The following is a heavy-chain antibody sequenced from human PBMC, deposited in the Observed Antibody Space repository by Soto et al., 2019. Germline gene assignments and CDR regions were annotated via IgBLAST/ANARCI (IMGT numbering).Heavy chain of an antibody. Sequence: TETLSLTCTVSCGSISSSSYYWGWIRQPPGKGLEWIGSIYYSGSTYYNPSLKSRVTISVDTSKNQFSLKLSSVTAADTAVYYCARHRGPMVRGVISNWFDPWGQGTLVTVSS. J-gene: IGHJ5*02. CDR3: ARHRGPMVRGVISNWFDP. CDR1: CGSISSSSYY. CDR2: IYYSGST. V-gene: IGHV4-39*01. D-gene: IGHD3-10*01.